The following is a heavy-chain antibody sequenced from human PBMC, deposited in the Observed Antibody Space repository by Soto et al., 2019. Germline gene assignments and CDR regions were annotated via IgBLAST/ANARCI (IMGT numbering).Heavy chain of an antibody. CDR3: ARRLSGHFDY. CDR1: GFTFSDYY. D-gene: IGHD1-1*01. V-gene: IGHV3-11*05. Sequence: QVQLVESGGGLAKTGGSLRLSCRASGFTFSDYYMSWIREVPGKGLEWISYISGSSSHINSADSLKGRFTISRDNPNNSLFLQMDSLRVEDTAIYYCARRLSGHFDYWSQGTLVTDSS. CDR2: ISGSSSHI. J-gene: IGHJ4*02.